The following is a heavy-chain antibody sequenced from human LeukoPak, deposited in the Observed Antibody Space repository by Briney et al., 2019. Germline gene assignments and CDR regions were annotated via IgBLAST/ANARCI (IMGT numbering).Heavy chain of an antibody. Sequence: GGSLRLSCAASGFTLNSYAMSWVRQAPGKGLEWVSAISGGAGSTYYADSVKVRFTISRDSSKNTLYQQMNSLRAEDTAVYYCAKVPDSGNYHFDYWGQGTLVTVSS. CDR3: AKVPDSGNYHFDY. CDR1: GFTLNSYA. V-gene: IGHV3-23*01. D-gene: IGHD1-26*01. J-gene: IGHJ4*02. CDR2: ISGGAGST.